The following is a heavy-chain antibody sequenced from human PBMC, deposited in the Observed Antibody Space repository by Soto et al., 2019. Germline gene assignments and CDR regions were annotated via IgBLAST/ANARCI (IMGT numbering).Heavy chain of an antibody. CDR3: ATREYYDNSGYYEYYFDS. D-gene: IGHD3-22*01. V-gene: IGHV3-23*01. J-gene: IGHJ4*02. Sequence: RIWVSKAPGKGLEWVSGISAGGGNTYYADSVKGRFTISRDNSRNTLYLQMNSLRAEDTAVYYCATREYYDNSGYYEYYFDSWCQGSLVTVS. CDR2: ISAGGGNT.